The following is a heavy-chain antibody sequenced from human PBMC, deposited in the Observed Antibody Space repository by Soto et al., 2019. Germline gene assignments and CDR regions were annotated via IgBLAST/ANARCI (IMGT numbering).Heavy chain of an antibody. J-gene: IGHJ6*04. CDR3: ARGPYYDSSGYYYYYYGMDV. D-gene: IGHD3-22*01. CDR2: MNPNSGNT. Sequence: ASVKVSCKASGYTFTSYDINWVRQATGQGLEWMGWMNPNSGNTGYAQKFQGRVTMTRNTSISTAYMELSSLRSEDTAVYYCARGPYYDSSGYYYYYYGMDVWGKGTTVTVSS. CDR1: GYTFTSYD. V-gene: IGHV1-8*01.